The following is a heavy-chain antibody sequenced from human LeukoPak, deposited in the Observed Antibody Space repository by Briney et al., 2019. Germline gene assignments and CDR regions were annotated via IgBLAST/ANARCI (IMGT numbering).Heavy chain of an antibody. CDR2: IKQDGSEK. J-gene: IGHJ4*02. D-gene: IGHD3-22*01. V-gene: IGHV3-7*01. CDR3: AKSRGNYYDTSGYLDY. CDR1: GFTFSIYG. Sequence: GGSLRLSCAASGFTFSIYGMAWVRQAPGKGLEWVANIKQDGSEKYYVDSVKGRFTISRDNAKNSLYLQMNSLRVEDTAVYNCAKSRGNYYDTSGYLDYWGQGTLVTVSS.